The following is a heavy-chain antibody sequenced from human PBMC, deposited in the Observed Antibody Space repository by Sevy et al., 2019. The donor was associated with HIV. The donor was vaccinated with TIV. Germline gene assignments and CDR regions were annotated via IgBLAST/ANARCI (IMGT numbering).Heavy chain of an antibody. Sequence: GGSLRLSCAASVFTFSSYWTNWVRQAPGKGLEWVANIKEDGSDKYYVDSVKGRFTISRDNAQNSLYLEMNSLRAEDTAVYYCARWDVWGKGTTVTVSS. CDR3: ARWDV. J-gene: IGHJ6*04. V-gene: IGHV3-7*01. CDR2: IKEDGSDK. CDR1: VFTFSSYW.